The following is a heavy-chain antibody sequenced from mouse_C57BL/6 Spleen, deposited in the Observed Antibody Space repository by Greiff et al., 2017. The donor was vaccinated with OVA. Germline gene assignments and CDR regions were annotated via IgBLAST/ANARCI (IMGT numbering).Heavy chain of an antibody. CDR1: GFNIKDYY. CDR2: IDPEDGDT. CDR3: TTLYYGYPYYFDY. D-gene: IGHD2-2*01. V-gene: IGHV14-1*01. J-gene: IGHJ2*01. Sequence: VHVKQSGAELVRPGASVKLSCTASGFNIKDYYMHWVKQRPEQGLEWIGRIDPEDGDTEYAPKFQGKATMTADTSSNTAYLQLSSLTSEDTAVYYCTTLYYGYPYYFDYWGQGTTLTVSS.